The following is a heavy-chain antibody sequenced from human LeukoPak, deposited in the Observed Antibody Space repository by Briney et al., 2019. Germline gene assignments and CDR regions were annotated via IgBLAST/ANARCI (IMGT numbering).Heavy chain of an antibody. J-gene: IGHJ3*02. CDR1: GFTFDDYA. D-gene: IGHD3-10*01. Sequence: GGSLRLSCAASGFTFDDYAMHWVRQAPGKGLEWVSGISWNGGSIGYADSVKGRFTISRDNAKNSLYLQTNSLRAEDMALYYCAKDMGDYYGSGSYDAFDIWGQGTMVTVSS. V-gene: IGHV3-9*03. CDR3: AKDMGDYYGSGSYDAFDI. CDR2: ISWNGGSI.